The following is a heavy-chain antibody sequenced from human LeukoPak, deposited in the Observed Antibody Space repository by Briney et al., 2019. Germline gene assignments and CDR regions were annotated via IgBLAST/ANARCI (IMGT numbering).Heavy chain of an antibody. CDR2: MNPNSGNT. CDR3: ARELEYYYDSSGYLYY. Sequence: ASVKVSCKASGYTFTSYDINWVRQATGQGLEWMGWMNPNSGNTGYAQKFQGRVTMTRNTSISTAYMELSSLRAEDTAVYYCARELEYYYDSSGYLYYWGQGTLVTVSS. CDR1: GYTFTSYD. J-gene: IGHJ4*02. V-gene: IGHV1-8*01. D-gene: IGHD3-22*01.